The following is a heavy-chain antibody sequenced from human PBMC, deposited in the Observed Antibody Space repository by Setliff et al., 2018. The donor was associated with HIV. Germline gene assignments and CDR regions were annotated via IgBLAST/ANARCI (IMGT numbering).Heavy chain of an antibody. CDR1: GGSIITSSHF. CDR3: VRAHGGLGGGAWFDP. CDR2: VYYSGSP. J-gene: IGHJ5*02. Sequence: SETLSLTCTVSGGSIITSSHFWGWVRQPPGNGLEWIATVYYSGSPSYNPSLKSRLSISVDTSNNQFSLKLTSVTAADTAVYYCVRAHGGLGGGAWFDPWGQGTLVTVSS. D-gene: IGHD2-15*01. V-gene: IGHV4-39*01.